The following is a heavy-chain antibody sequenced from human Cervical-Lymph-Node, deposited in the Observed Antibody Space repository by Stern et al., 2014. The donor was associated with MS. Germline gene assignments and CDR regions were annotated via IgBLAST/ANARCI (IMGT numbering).Heavy chain of an antibody. D-gene: IGHD4-17*01. CDR2: IYHSGST. CDR1: GGSISSGGYS. CDR3: ARSSTVTPNAFDI. Sequence: QLQLQESGSGLVKPSQTLSLTCAVSGGSISSGGYSWSWIRQPPGKGLEWIGYIYHSGSTYYNPSRKSRVTLSVDRSKTQFSLKLSSVTAADTAVYYCARSSTVTPNAFDIWGQGTMVTVSS. V-gene: IGHV4-30-2*01. J-gene: IGHJ3*02.